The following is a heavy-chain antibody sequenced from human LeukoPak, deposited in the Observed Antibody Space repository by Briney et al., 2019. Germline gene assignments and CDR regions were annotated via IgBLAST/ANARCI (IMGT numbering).Heavy chain of an antibody. CDR1: GGSFSGYF. CDR2: IYYSGIT. Sequence: SETLSLTCAVYGGSFSGYFWGWIHQPPGKGLEWIGSIYYSGITHYNPSLKSRVTISVDTSKNQFSLKLSSVTAADTAVYYCARVDLQNAFDIWGQGTVVTVSS. D-gene: IGHD3/OR15-3a*01. CDR3: ARVDLQNAFDI. J-gene: IGHJ3*02. V-gene: IGHV4-34*01.